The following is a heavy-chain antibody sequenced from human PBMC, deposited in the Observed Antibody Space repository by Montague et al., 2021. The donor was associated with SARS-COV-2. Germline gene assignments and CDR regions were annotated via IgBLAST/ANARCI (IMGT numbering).Heavy chain of an antibody. CDR3: ARTTWLRGYFDL. CDR2: IYYSGST. D-gene: IGHD5-12*01. J-gene: IGHJ2*01. V-gene: IGHV4-39*07. CDR1: GGSISSSSYY. Sequence: SETLSLTCIVSGGSISSSSYYWGWIRQPPGKGLEWIGSIYYSGSTYYNPSLKSRVTISVDTSKNHFSLKLSSVTAADTAVYYCARTTWLRGYFDLWGRGTLVTVSS.